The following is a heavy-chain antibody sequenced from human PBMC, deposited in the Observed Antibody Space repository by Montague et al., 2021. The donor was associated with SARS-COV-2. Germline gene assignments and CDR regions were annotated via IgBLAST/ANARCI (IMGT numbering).Heavy chain of an antibody. CDR3: AREGLYYDFWNHYYTKAFDY. CDR2: IKQDGSEK. CDR1: GFTFSSFW. D-gene: IGHD3-3*01. J-gene: IGHJ4*02. V-gene: IGHV3-7*01. Sequence: SLRLSCPASGFTFSSFWMSWVRQAPGKGLEWVANIKQDGSEKYYVDSVKGRFTISRDNAENSLYLQMNILRAEDTAVYYCAREGLYYDFWNHYYTKAFDYWGQGTLVTVSS.